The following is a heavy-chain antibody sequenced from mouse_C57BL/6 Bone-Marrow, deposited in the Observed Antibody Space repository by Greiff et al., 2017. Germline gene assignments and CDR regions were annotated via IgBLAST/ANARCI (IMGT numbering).Heavy chain of an antibody. D-gene: IGHD2-1*01. Sequence: EVQLQQSGPVLVKPGASVKMSCKASGYTFTDYYMNWVKQSHGKSLEWIGVINPYNGGTSYNQKFKGKATLTVDKSSSTAYMELNILTSEDSAVYYCARHGNYPLARDYWGQGTSVTVSS. CDR3: ARHGNYPLARDY. J-gene: IGHJ4*01. CDR2: INPYNGGT. CDR1: GYTFTDYY. V-gene: IGHV1-19*01.